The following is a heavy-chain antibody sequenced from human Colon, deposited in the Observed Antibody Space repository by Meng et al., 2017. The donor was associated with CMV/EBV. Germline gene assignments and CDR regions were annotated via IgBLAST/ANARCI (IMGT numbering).Heavy chain of an antibody. CDR3: ARYRSTTESGVGLDS. CDR1: GFTFSEYW. J-gene: IGHJ4*02. V-gene: IGHV3-74*01. Sequence: GGSLRLSCAASGFTFSEYWMHWVRQVPGKGLVWVSRLNPFGSGISYADYVKGRFIISRDNAGSTLYLQMNGLRADDTAIYYCARYRSTTESGVGLDSWGQGTLVTV. D-gene: IGHD1-1*01. CDR2: LNPFGSGI.